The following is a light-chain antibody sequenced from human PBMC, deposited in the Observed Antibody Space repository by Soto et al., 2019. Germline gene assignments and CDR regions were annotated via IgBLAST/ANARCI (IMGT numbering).Light chain of an antibody. CDR2: GNI. CDR1: SSNIGAGYV. V-gene: IGLV1-40*01. J-gene: IGLJ1*01. Sequence: QSVLTQPPSVSGAPGQRVTISCTGSSSNIGAGYVVHWYQQLPGTAPKLLIYGNIKRPSGVPDRFSGSKSDTSASLAITGLQAEDEADYYCQSYDSSLSGYVFGTGTKLTVL. CDR3: QSYDSSLSGYV.